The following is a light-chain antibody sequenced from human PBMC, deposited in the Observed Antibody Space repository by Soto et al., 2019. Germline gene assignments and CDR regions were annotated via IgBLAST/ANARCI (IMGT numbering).Light chain of an antibody. Sequence: EIVMTQSPATLSVSPGERATLSCTASQSVSSNLAWYQQKPGQAPRLLIYGASTRATGIPARFSGSGSGTEFTLTISSLKSEDFAVYYCQQYNNWPPWTFGQGTKVEIK. V-gene: IGKV3-15*01. CDR3: QQYNNWPPWT. J-gene: IGKJ1*01. CDR1: QSVSSN. CDR2: GAS.